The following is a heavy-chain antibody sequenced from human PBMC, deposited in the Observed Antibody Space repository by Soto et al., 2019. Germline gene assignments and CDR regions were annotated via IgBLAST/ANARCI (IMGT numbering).Heavy chain of an antibody. J-gene: IGHJ4*02. V-gene: IGHV4-39*01. CDR1: GGSISSSSYY. CDR2: IYYSGST. Sequence: SETLSLTCTVSGGSISSSSYYWGWIRQPPGKGLEWIGSIYYSGSTYYNPSLKSRVTISVDTSKNQFSLKLSSVTAADTAVYYCARTLLVPAAKEFDYWGQGTLVTVSS. CDR3: ARTLLVPAAKEFDY. D-gene: IGHD2-2*01.